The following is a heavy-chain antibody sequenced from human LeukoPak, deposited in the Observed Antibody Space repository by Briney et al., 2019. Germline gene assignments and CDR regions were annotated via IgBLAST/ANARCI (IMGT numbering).Heavy chain of an antibody. CDR1: GFAFSSYW. V-gene: IGHV3-7*01. D-gene: IGHD4-17*01. J-gene: IGHJ4*02. CDR2: IKQDGSEK. Sequence: GGSLRLSCAASGFAFSSYWMSWVRQAPGKGLEWVANIKQDGSEKYYVDSVKGRFTISRDNAKNSLYLQMNSLRAEDTAVYYCAGGPRLRDYFDYWGQGTLVTVSS. CDR3: AGGPRLRDYFDY.